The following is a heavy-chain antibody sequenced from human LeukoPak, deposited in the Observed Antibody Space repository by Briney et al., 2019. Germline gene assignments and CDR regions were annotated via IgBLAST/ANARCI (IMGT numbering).Heavy chain of an antibody. CDR1: GYTFTGYY. CDR2: INPNSGGT. CDR3: ARDRAAADGFDY. Sequence: ASVKVSCKASGYTFTGYYMHWVRQAPGQGLEWMGWINPNSGGTNYAQKFQGRVTMTRDTSISTAYMELSRLGSDDTAVYYCARDRAAADGFDYWGQGTLVTVSS. D-gene: IGHD6-13*01. V-gene: IGHV1-2*02. J-gene: IGHJ4*02.